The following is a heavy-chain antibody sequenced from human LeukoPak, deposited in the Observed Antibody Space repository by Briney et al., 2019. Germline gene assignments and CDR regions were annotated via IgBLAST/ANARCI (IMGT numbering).Heavy chain of an antibody. CDR3: ATGRAYSSVDY. V-gene: IGHV4-59*01. D-gene: IGHD6-19*01. CDR1: GGSISSYY. CDR2: IYYTGSS. J-gene: IGHJ4*02. Sequence: SETLSLTCTVSGGSISSYYWSWIRQPPGKGLEWIGCIYYTGSSNYNPSLKSRVTISVDTSKNQFSLKLSSVTAADTAVYYCATGRAYSSVDYWGQGTLVTVSS.